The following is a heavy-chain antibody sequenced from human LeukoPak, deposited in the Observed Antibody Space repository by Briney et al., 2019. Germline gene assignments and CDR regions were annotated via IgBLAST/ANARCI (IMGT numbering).Heavy chain of an antibody. CDR1: GYTFTSYG. V-gene: IGHV1-18*01. Sequence: ASVKVSCKASGYTFTSYGISWVRQAPGQGLEWMGWISAYNGNTNYAQKLQGRVTMTTDTSTSTAYVELRSLRSDDTAVYYCARSGSYYGFIDYWGQGTLVTVSS. J-gene: IGHJ4*02. CDR3: ARSGSYYGFIDY. CDR2: ISAYNGNT. D-gene: IGHD1-26*01.